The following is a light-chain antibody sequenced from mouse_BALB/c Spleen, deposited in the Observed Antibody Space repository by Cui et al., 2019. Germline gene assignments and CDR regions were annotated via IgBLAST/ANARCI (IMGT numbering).Light chain of an antibody. V-gene: IGKV8-19*01. CDR2: CAC. CDR1: QGLLNSGNQKNY. CDR3: ENNYSYPLT. Sequence: IVMTRCPSSLTVTAGERVTMTCKSSQGLLNSGNQKNYVTWYQQKPGHPPKLLIYCACTRESGVPERFSGSGAGTDFTLTISGVQTENMAVYYCENNYSYPLTFGAGTKLELK. J-gene: IGKJ5*01.